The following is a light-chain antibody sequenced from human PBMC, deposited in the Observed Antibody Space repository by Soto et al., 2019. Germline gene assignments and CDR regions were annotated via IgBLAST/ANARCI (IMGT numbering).Light chain of an antibody. V-gene: IGKV1-5*03. CDR1: PSISSW. CDR2: KAS. Sequence: DIQMTQSPSTLSASVGDRVTITCRASPSISSWLAWYQQKPGKAPKLLIYKASSLESGAPSRFSASGSGTEFTLTISSLQPDDFATYYCQQYNSSPSFGQGTKVEIK. CDR3: QQYNSSPS. J-gene: IGKJ1*01.